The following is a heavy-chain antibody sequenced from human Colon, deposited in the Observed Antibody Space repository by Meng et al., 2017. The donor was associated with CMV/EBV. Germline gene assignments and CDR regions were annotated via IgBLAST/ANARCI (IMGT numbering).Heavy chain of an antibody. CDR3: GRVGLAGAGSEPFSI. D-gene: IGHD3-10*01. V-gene: IGHV1-8*01. CDR1: VYSFTNLD. Sequence: ASVQVSCKASVYSFTNLDIYWVGQAPGHGLEWMGLMNPATGNTGYAETLQGRVTMTRDNSIGTAYMELSGLRSEDTAVYSCGRVGLAGAGSEPFSIWGQGTTVTVSS. CDR2: MNPATGNT. J-gene: IGHJ6*02.